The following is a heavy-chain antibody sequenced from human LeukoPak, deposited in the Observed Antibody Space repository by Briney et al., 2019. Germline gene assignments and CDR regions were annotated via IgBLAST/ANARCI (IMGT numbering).Heavy chain of an antibody. D-gene: IGHD4-17*01. V-gene: IGHV3-11*01. CDR2: ISSSGSTI. J-gene: IGHJ4*02. CDR3: ATRIVTTVGFDN. Sequence: GGSLRLSCAASGFTFSDYYMSWIRQAPGKGLEWVSYISSSGSTIYYADSVKGRFTISRDNAKNSLYLQMNSLRAEDTAIYYCATRIVTTVGFDNWGQGTLVTVSS. CDR1: GFTFSDYY.